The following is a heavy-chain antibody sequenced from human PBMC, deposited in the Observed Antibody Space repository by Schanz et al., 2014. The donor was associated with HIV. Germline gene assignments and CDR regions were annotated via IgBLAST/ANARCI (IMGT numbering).Heavy chain of an antibody. V-gene: IGHV3-23*01. J-gene: IGHJ6*02. CDR1: GFAFSSYA. CDR3: AKEGYGEGYYGMDA. Sequence: EVQLLESGGGVVQPGGSLRLSCAASGFAFSSYAMSWVRQAPGKGLEWVSAISGSGGSTYYADSVKGRFTISRDNSKNTLYLQMNSLRAEDTAVYYCAKEGYGEGYYGMDAWGQGTTVTVSS. D-gene: IGHD4-17*01. CDR2: ISGSGGST.